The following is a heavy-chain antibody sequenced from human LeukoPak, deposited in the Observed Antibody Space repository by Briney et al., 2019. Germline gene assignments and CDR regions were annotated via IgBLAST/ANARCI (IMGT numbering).Heavy chain of an antibody. CDR1: GYTISSYD. CDR2: ISSSASVI. D-gene: IGHD3-22*01. Sequence: GGSLRLSCGASGYTISSYDMCWVCQAPGPGLEWVSYISSSASVIYYSDPVKGRFNSSRDNAKSSVYLHMNNLRVEDTALYYCARGRLVGIPEVEAFEVWGQGTMVTVSS. V-gene: IGHV3-48*03. CDR3: ARGRLVGIPEVEAFEV. J-gene: IGHJ3*01.